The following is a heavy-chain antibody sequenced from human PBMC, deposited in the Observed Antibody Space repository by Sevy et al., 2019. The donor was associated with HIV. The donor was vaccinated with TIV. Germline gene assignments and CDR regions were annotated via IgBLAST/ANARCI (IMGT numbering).Heavy chain of an antibody. V-gene: IGHV3-48*03. J-gene: IGHJ4*02. CDR1: GFSFSNYE. CDR3: ARDLPPSETTVSHFDF. CDR2: ISSSGGRI. D-gene: IGHD4-17*01. Sequence: GGSLRLSCAASGFSFSNYEMNWVRQAPGKGLEWISSISSSGGRIYYADSVRGRFIISRDNARNSLYLQMSSLRAEDTAVYYCARDLPPSETTVSHFDFWGQGTLVTVSS.